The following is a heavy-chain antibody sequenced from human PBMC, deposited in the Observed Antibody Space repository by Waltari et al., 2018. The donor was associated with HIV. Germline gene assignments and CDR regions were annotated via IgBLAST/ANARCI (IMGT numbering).Heavy chain of an antibody. V-gene: IGHV4-34*01. J-gene: IGHJ4*02. D-gene: IGHD2-2*01. CDR3: ALIGDIVVVPAANPWDY. CDR1: GGSFSGYY. CDR2: INHRGST. Sequence: QVQLQQWGAGLLKPSETLSLTCAVYGGSFSGYYWSWIRQPPWKGLEWIGEINHRGSTNYNPSLKSRVTISVDTSKNQFSLKLSSVTAADTAVYYCALIGDIVVVPAANPWDYWGQGTLVTVSS.